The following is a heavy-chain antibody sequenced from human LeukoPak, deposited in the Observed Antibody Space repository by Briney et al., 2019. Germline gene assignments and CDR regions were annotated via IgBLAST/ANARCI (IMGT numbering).Heavy chain of an antibody. CDR1: GFTFSSYS. CDR3: ARGPTNYGDYYPFDY. V-gene: IGHV3-48*02. CDR2: ISSSSSTI. J-gene: IGHJ4*02. Sequence: PGGSLRLSCAASGFTFSSYSMNWVRQAPGKGLEWVSYISSSSSTIYYADSVKGRFTISRDNAKNSLYLQMNSLRDEDTAVYYCARGPTNYGDYYPFDYWGQGTLVTVSS. D-gene: IGHD4-17*01.